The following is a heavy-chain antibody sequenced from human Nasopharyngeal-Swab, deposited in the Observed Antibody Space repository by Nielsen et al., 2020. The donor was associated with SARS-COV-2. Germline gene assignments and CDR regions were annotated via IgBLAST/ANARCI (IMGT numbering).Heavy chain of an antibody. CDR2: IDVGGIST. Sequence: WIHQPPGKGLVWVSHIDVGGISTNYADSVQGRFTISRDNAKNTLSLQMNSLRDEDSAIYYCTRGGFSHSMDVWGQGTTVTVSS. CDR3: TRGGFSHSMDV. J-gene: IGHJ6*02. V-gene: IGHV3-74*01. D-gene: IGHD3-10*01.